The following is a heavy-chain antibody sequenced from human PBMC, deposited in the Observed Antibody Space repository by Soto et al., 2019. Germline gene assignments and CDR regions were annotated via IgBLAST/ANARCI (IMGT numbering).Heavy chain of an antibody. J-gene: IGHJ5*02. Sequence: PVGSLRLSCAASGFTFSDSYMAWIRQAPGKGLEEIATISSTGSTPYYADSVKGRFTISRDNAQNSLYLEMNNLRAEDTAVYYCARGQQLVANWLDPWGQGILVTVSS. CDR3: ARGQQLVANWLDP. D-gene: IGHD6-6*01. V-gene: IGHV3-11*01. CDR2: ISSTGSTP. CDR1: GFTFSDSY.